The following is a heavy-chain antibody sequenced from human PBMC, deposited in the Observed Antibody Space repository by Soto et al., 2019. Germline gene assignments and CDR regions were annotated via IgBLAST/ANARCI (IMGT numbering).Heavy chain of an antibody. D-gene: IGHD2-2*01. J-gene: IGHJ6*02. V-gene: IGHV1-69*13. CDR2: IIPIFGTA. CDR1: GGTFSSYA. CDR3: AGGTIGYCSSTSCPYYYYYYGMDV. Sequence: ASVKVSCKASGGTFSSYAISWVRQAPGQGLEWMGGIIPIFGTANYAQKFQGRVTITADESTSTAYMELSSLRSEDTAVYYCAGGTIGYCSSTSCPYYYYYYGMDVWGQGTTVTVSS.